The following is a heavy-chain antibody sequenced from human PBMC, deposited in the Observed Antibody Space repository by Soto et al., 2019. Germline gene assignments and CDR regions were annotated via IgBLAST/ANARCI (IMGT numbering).Heavy chain of an antibody. CDR3: ASMDV. CDR2: ISYDGSNK. V-gene: IGHV3-30-3*01. Sequence: QVQLVESGGGVVQPGRSLRLSCAASGFTFSSYAMHWVRQAQGKGLEWVAVISYDGSNKYYADSVKGRFTISRDNSKNTLYLQMNSLRAEDTAVYYCASMDVWGQGTTVTVSS. J-gene: IGHJ6*02. CDR1: GFTFSSYA.